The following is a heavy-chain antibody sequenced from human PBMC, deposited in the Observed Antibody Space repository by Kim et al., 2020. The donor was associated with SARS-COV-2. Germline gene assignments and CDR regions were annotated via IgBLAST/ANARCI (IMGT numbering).Heavy chain of an antibody. CDR3: ARVYVGDYPNNDWFDP. D-gene: IGHD4-17*01. CDR1: GGSISSYY. CDR2: IYYSGST. V-gene: IGHV4-59*01. Sequence: SETLSLTCTVSGGSISSYYWSWIRQPPGKGLEWIGYIYYSGSTNYNPSLKSRVTISVDTSKNQFSLKLSSVTAADTAVYYCARVYVGDYPNNDWFDPWGQGTLVTVSS. J-gene: IGHJ5*02.